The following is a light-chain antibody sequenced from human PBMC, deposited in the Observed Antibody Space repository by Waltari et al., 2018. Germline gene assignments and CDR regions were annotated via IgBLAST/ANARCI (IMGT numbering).Light chain of an antibody. J-gene: IGLJ2*01. CDR3: SSYAGSNNVV. Sequence: QSALTQPPSASGSPGQSVTISCTGTSSDVGGPNYVPWYQQHPGKAPKLMIYEVSKRPSGVPDRFSGSKSGNTASLTVSGLQAEDEADYYCSSYAGSNNVVFGGGTKLTVL. CDR1: SSDVGGPNY. CDR2: EVS. V-gene: IGLV2-8*01.